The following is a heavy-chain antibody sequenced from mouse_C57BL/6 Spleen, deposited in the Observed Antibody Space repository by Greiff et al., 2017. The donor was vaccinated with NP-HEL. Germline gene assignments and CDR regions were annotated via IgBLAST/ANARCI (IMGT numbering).Heavy chain of an antibody. V-gene: IGHV1-15*01. Sequence: VQLQQSGAELVRPGASVTLSCKASGYTFTDYEMHWVKQTPVHGLEWIGAIDPETGGTAYNQKFKGKAILTADKSSSTAYMELRSLTSEDSAVYYCTRKGKQGLYAMDYWGQGTSVTVSS. D-gene: IGHD3-3*01. CDR1: GYTFTDYE. CDR3: TRKGKQGLYAMDY. J-gene: IGHJ4*01. CDR2: IDPETGGT.